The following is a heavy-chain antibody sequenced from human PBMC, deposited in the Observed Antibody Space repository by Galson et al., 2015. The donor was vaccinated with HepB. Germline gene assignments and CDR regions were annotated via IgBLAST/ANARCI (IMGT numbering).Heavy chain of an antibody. CDR1: GYTLTELS. J-gene: IGHJ5*02. CDR2: FDPEDGET. CDR3: ATVMRAIYSSGWYFLA. V-gene: IGHV1-24*01. Sequence: SVKVSCKVSGYTLTELSMHWVRQAPGKGLEWMGGFDPEDGETIYAQKFQGRVTMTEDTSTDTAYMELSSLRSEDTAVYYCATVMRAIYSSGWYFLAWGQGTLVTVSS. D-gene: IGHD6-19*01.